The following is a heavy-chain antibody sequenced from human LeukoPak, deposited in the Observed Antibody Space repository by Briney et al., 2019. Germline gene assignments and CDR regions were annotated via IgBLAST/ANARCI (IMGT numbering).Heavy chain of an antibody. Sequence: SQTLSLTCTVSGGSISSGDYYWSWIRQPPGKGLEWIGYIYYSGSTYYNPSLKSRVTISVDTSKNQFSLKLGSVTAADTAVYYCARGRDYGDALGAFDIWGQGTMVTVSS. CDR2: IYYSGST. CDR3: ARGRDYGDALGAFDI. V-gene: IGHV4-30-4*08. D-gene: IGHD4-17*01. CDR1: GGSISSGDYY. J-gene: IGHJ3*02.